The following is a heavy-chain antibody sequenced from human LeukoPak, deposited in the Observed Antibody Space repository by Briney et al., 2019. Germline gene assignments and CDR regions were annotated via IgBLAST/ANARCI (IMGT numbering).Heavy chain of an antibody. CDR3: AKSDCSSLYCYVLDF. V-gene: IGHV3-23*01. D-gene: IGHD3-16*02. J-gene: IGHJ4*02. CDR1: GXTLTSYA. CDR2: MSGDVTAT. Sequence: PGGSLRLSCAASGXTLTSYAMSWVRQAPGKGLEWVSAMSGDVTATYYADSVKGRFTISRDTSKSTLFLQMSGLRAEDTATYYCAKSDCSSLYCYVLDFWGQGTLVTVSS.